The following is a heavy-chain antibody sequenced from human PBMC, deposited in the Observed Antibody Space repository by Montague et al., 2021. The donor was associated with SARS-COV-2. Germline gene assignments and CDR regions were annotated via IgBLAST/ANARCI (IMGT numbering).Heavy chain of an antibody. D-gene: IGHD1-26*01. CDR3: GRVVAVGAFDY. V-gene: IGHV4-59*01. Sequence: SETLSLTCTVSGGSINGYYWTWIRQPPGKGLEWIGYIYYTGTTSYNPSLKSRVSISQDKSKRQFSLDLTSVTAADTAMYFCGRVVAVGAFDYWGQGSLVTVSS. CDR1: GGSINGYY. CDR2: IYYTGTT. J-gene: IGHJ4*02.